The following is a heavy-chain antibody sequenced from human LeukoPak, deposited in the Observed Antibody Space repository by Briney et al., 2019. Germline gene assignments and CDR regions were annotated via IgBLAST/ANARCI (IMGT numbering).Heavy chain of an antibody. CDR3: ARVGYAGSGSYWPFPFDY. V-gene: IGHV4-39*07. Sequence: SETLSLTCTVSGGSISSSSYYWGWIRQPPGKGLEWIGSIYYSGSTYYNPSLKSRVTISVDTSKNQFSLKLSSVTAADTAVYYCARVGYAGSGSYWPFPFDYWGQGTLVTVSS. CDR2: IYYSGST. D-gene: IGHD3-10*01. CDR1: GGSISSSSYY. J-gene: IGHJ4*02.